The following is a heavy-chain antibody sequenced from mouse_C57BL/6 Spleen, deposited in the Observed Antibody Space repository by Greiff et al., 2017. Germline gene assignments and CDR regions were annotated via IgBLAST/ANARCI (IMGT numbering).Heavy chain of an antibody. CDR1: GYTFTSYW. J-gene: IGHJ2*01. D-gene: IGHD6-1*01. CDR2: IDPSDSYT. V-gene: IGHV1-50*01. CDR3: ARNTLSPEDYFDC. Sequence: QVQLKQPGAELVKPGASVKLSCKASGYTFTSYWMQWVKQRPGQGLEWIGEIDPSDSYTNYNQKFKGKATLTVDTSSSTAYMQLSSLTSEDSAVYYCARNTLSPEDYFDCWGQGTTLTVSS.